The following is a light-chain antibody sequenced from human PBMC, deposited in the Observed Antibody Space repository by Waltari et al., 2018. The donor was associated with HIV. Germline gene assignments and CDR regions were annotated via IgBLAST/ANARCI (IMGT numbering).Light chain of an antibody. CDR2: QAS. CDR3: QQYNSYSPWT. CDR1: QSVSSW. V-gene: IGKV1-5*03. Sequence: DIQMTQSPSTLSASVGARVTITCRASQSVSSWLAWYQQKPGRAPNLLIYQASILESGVPSRFSGGGSGTAFTLTISSLQPDDCATYYCQQYNSYSPWTFGQGTRVEI. J-gene: IGKJ1*01.